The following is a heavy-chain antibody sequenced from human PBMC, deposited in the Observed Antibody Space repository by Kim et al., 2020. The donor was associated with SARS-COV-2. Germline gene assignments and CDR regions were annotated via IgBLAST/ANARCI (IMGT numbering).Heavy chain of an antibody. V-gene: IGHV4-30-4*01. J-gene: IGHJ4*02. CDR1: GGSISSGDYY. CDR2: IYYSGST. Sequence: SETLSLTCTVSGGSISSGDYYWSWIRQPPGKGLEWIGYIYYSGSTYYNPSLKSRVTISVDTSKNQFSLKLSSVTAADTAVYYCARVPSPYNWNDVYWGQGTLVTVSS. D-gene: IGHD1-20*01. CDR3: ARVPSPYNWNDVY.